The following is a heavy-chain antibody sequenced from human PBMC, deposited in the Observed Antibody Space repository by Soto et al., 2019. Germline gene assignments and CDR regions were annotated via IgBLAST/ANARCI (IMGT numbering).Heavy chain of an antibody. Sequence: PGGSLRLSCSASGFTFSSYAMHWVRQAPGKGLEYVSAISSKRGSTYYVDSVKGRFTISRDNSKNTLHLQMNSLRAEDTAVYYCVKDGTIFGVITATYFDYWGQGTLVTVS. D-gene: IGHD3-3*01. V-gene: IGHV3-64D*06. CDR2: ISSKRGST. CDR1: GFTFSSYA. CDR3: VKDGTIFGVITATYFDY. J-gene: IGHJ4*02.